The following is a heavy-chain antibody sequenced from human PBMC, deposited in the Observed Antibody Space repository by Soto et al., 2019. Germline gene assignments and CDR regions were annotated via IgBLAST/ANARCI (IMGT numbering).Heavy chain of an antibody. CDR3: AKLWFGELAPFEY. Sequence: EAQLLESGGGLVQPGGSLRLSCAASGFTFSSYAMSWVRQAPGKGLEWVSGISGSGGRTYYAESVKGRFTISRDNSKNTLYLQMNSLRAEDTAVYYCAKLWFGELAPFEYWGRGTLVTVSS. D-gene: IGHD3-10*01. J-gene: IGHJ4*02. CDR1: GFTFSSYA. CDR2: ISGSGGRT. V-gene: IGHV3-23*01.